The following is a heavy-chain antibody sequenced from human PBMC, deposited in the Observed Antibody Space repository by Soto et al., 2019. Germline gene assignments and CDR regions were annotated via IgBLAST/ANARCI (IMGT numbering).Heavy chain of an antibody. CDR1: GYTFTIYP. J-gene: IGHJ4*02. Sequence: ASVEVSCKASGYTFTIYPMHCVPQAPGQRLEWMGWINAGNGNTKYSQKFQGRVTITRDTSASTAYMELSSLRSEDTAVYYCARGQNPYYFDYWGQGTLVTVSS. CDR3: ARGQNPYYFDY. CDR2: INAGNGNT. V-gene: IGHV1-3*01.